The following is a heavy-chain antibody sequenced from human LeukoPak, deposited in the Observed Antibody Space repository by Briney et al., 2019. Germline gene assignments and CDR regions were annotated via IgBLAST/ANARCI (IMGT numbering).Heavy chain of an antibody. CDR3: ARDLAYGGNDY. Sequence: GGSLKLSCIASGFNMSAYWMSWVRQAPGKGLEWVANIKQDGSEIYSGDSLKGRFTISRDNAQNSLYLQMNSLRAEDTAVYYCARDLAYGGNDYWGQGTLVTVSS. CDR2: IKQDGSEI. D-gene: IGHD4-23*01. J-gene: IGHJ4*02. CDR1: GFNMSAYW. V-gene: IGHV3-7*01.